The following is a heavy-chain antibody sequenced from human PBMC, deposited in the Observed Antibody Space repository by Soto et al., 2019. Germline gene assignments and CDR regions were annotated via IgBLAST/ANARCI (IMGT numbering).Heavy chain of an antibody. Sequence: QVPLVQSGAEVQKPGASVKVSCKASGYTFTGYDIHWVRQAPGQGLEGMGWISPTSGGSIHAQKFQGRVTMKRDTSIATASMELSRLTSDDLAVYYCARGSGTDYWGQGSLVTVSS. CDR3: ARGSGTDY. CDR2: ISPTSGGS. CDR1: GYTFTGYD. D-gene: IGHD6-19*01. V-gene: IGHV1-2*02. J-gene: IGHJ4*02.